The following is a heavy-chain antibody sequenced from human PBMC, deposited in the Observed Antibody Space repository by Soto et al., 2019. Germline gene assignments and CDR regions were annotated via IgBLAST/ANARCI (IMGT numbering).Heavy chain of an antibody. J-gene: IGHJ4*02. CDR3: SRGRYRDGYNYDY. Sequence: QVQLVQSGAEVKKPGSSVKVSCKASGGTFSSYAISWVRQATGQVLEWMGGIIPIFGTANYVQKFQCRVTITADESTSTSYMELSSLRFADTAVYYCSRGRYRDGYNYDYWGEGNLVTVS. CDR1: GGTFSSYA. V-gene: IGHV1-69*19. D-gene: IGHD5-12*01. CDR2: IIPIFGTA.